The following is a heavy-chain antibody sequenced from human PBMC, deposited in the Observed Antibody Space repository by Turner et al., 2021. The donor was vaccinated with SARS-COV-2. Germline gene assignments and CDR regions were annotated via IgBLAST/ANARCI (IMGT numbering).Heavy chain of an antibody. CDR3: AKARGGWYGDEYYFDY. J-gene: IGHJ4*02. Sequence: EEQLVESGGGLVQPGRSLRLSCAASGFTFDDYAMHWVRQAPGKGLEWVSGISWNSGSIGYADSVKGRFTISRDNAKNSLYLQMNSLRAEDTALYYCAKARGGWYGDEYYFDYWGQGTLVTVSS. CDR2: ISWNSGSI. V-gene: IGHV3-9*01. CDR1: GFTFDDYA. D-gene: IGHD6-19*01.